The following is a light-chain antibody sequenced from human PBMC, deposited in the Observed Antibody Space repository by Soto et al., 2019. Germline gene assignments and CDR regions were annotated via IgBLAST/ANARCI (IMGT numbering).Light chain of an antibody. V-gene: IGLV3-21*04. CDR3: QVWDSSSDHVV. J-gene: IGLJ2*01. CDR2: YDS. Sequence: SYELTQPPSVSVAPGKTARITCGGNNIGSKSVHWYQQKPGQAPVLVIYYDSDRPSGIPERFSGSNSGNTATLTISRVEAXXXXXXXXQVWDSSSDHVVFGGGTKL. CDR1: NIGSKS.